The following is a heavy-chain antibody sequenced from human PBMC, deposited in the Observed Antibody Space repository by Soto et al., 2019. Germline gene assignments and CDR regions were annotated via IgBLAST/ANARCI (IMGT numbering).Heavy chain of an antibody. V-gene: IGHV4-30-2*01. CDR1: GDSISSGGYS. CDR2: IYQSGDT. D-gene: IGHD2-15*01. CDR3: ARGGLGAAYCDY. J-gene: IGHJ4*02. Sequence: PSETLSLTCAVSGDSISSGGYSWSWIRQPPGKGLEWIGYIYQSGDTYYNPSLKSRVTISVDRSKNQFSLKLSSVTAADTAVYYCARGGLGAAYCDYWGQGTLVTVSS.